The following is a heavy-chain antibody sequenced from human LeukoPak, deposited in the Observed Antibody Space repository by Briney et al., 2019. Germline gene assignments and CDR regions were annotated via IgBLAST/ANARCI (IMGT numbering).Heavy chain of an antibody. D-gene: IGHD6-25*01. Sequence: GGSLRLSCAASGFTFSIAWMTWVRQVPGKGLEWVGRIKSKRDGGSMDYAAPVKGRFTISRDDSKDMLYLQMNSLKIEDAAVYYCTTVGSAWNFDYWGQGTLVTVPS. CDR3: TTVGSAWNFDY. V-gene: IGHV3-15*01. CDR1: GFTFSIAW. J-gene: IGHJ4*02. CDR2: IKSKRDGGSM.